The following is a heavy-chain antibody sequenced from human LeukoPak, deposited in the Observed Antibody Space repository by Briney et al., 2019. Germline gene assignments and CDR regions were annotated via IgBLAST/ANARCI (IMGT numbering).Heavy chain of an antibody. Sequence: GGSLRLSCAASGFTFSSYDMHWVRQATGKGLEWVSAIGTAGDTYYPGSVKGRFTISRENAKNSLYLQMNSLRAGDTAVYYCARSSSNLLAAAAYQDAFDIWGQGTMVTVSS. CDR1: GFTFSSYD. CDR3: ARSSSNLLAAAAYQDAFDI. D-gene: IGHD6-13*01. CDR2: IGTAGDT. J-gene: IGHJ3*02. V-gene: IGHV3-13*01.